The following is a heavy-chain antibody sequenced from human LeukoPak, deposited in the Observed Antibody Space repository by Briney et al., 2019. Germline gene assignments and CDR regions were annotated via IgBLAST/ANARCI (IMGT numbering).Heavy chain of an antibody. CDR1: GFTFSSHF. V-gene: IGHV3-21*01. CDR3: ARERYSTIQNDGLDM. Sequence: GGSLRLSCAASGFTFSSHFINWVRQAPGRGLEWVSSIGSGGNFIYYADSVKGRFTISRDNAKNSLYLQMNSLRAEDTAVYYCARERYSTIQNDGLDMWGQGTMVTVSS. J-gene: IGHJ3*02. CDR2: IGSGGNFI. D-gene: IGHD6-13*01.